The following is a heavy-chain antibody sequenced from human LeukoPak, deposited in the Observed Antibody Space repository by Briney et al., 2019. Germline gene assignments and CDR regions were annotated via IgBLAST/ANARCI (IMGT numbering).Heavy chain of an antibody. J-gene: IGHJ5*02. CDR1: GFTFTNYW. CDR2: IKQDESEK. CDR3: SRYYYDSSGYSNWFDP. D-gene: IGHD3-22*01. V-gene: IGHV3-7*01. Sequence: GGSLRLSCAASGFTFTNYWMSWVRQAPGKGLEWVANIKQDESEKYYVDSVKGRFTISRDNSKNTLYLQMNSLRAEDTAVYYCSRYYYDSSGYSNWFDPWGQGTLVTVSS.